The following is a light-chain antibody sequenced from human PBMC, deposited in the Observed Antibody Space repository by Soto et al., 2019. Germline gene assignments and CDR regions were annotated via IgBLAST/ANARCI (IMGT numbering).Light chain of an antibody. J-gene: IGKJ5*01. V-gene: IGKV3D-20*02. CDR2: GAS. CDR1: QSVSSSY. Sequence: EIVLTQSPGTLSLSPGDRATLSCRASQSVSSSYLAWYQQKPGQAPRLLIYGASSRATGIPDRFSGSGSGTDFTLTISSLEPEDFAVYYCQQRSNWITFGQGTRLEI. CDR3: QQRSNWIT.